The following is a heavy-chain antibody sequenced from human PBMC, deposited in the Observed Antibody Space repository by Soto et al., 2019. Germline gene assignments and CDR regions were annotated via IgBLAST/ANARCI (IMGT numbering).Heavy chain of an antibody. J-gene: IGHJ4*02. Sequence: QVQLVQSGAEVKKPGASVKVSCKASGYTFTSYYMHWVRQAPGQGLEWMGIINPSGGSTSYAQKCQGRVTMTRDTSTSTVDMELSSRRSEDTAVYYCARALGYDFWSGYYPTFDYWGQGTLVTVSS. CDR2: INPSGGST. CDR3: ARALGYDFWSGYYPTFDY. V-gene: IGHV1-46*01. D-gene: IGHD3-3*01. CDR1: GYTFTSYY.